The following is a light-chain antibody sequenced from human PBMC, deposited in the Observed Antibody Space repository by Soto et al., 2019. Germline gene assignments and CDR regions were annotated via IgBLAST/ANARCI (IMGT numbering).Light chain of an antibody. J-gene: IGKJ1*01. CDR1: QGVSSN. V-gene: IGKV3-15*01. CDR3: QQYNNWPPVVT. Sequence: EIVMTQSPATLSVSPGERATLSCRASQGVSSNLAWYQQKPGQAPRLLIYGASTRATGIPARFSGSGSGTEFTLTISSLQSEDFAVYYCQQYNNWPPVVTFGQGTKVEIK. CDR2: GAS.